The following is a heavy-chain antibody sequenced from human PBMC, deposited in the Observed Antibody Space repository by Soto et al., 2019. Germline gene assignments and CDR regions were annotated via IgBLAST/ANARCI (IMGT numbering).Heavy chain of an antibody. V-gene: IGHV4-39*01. CDR1: GGSISSSSYY. CDR2: IYYSGST. D-gene: IGHD3-22*01. J-gene: IGHJ4*02. CDR3: ARHVDYYDSRGYPPDY. Sequence: SETLSLTCTVSGGSISSSSYYWGWIRQPPGKGLEWIGSIYYSGSTYYNPSLKSRVTISVDTSKNQFSLKLSSVTAADTAVYYCARHVDYYDSRGYPPDYWGQGTQVTVSS.